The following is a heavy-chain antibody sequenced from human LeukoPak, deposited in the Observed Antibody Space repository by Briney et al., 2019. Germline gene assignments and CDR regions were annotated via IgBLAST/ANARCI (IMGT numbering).Heavy chain of an antibody. V-gene: IGHV1-69*04. CDR2: IIPILGIA. CDR1: GGTFSSYA. CDR3: ARTQGEKVYYYYGMDV. J-gene: IGHJ6*02. Sequence: ASVKVSCKASGGTFSSYAISWVRQAPGQGLVWMGRIIPILGIANYAQKFQGRVTITADKSTSTAYMELSSLRSEDTAVYYCARTQGEKVYYYYGMDVWGQGTTVTVSS.